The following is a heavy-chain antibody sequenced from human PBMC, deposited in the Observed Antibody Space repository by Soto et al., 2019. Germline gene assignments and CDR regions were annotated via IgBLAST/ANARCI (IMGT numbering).Heavy chain of an antibody. CDR2: ISAYNGNR. CDR3: ARGGAADWFDP. CDR1: GYTFSTYG. D-gene: IGHD1-26*01. J-gene: IGHJ5*02. V-gene: IGHV1-18*01. Sequence: QVQLVQSGSEVKKPGASVKVACKASGYTFSTYGITWVRQAPGQGLEWMGWISAYNGNRNYAQKVQGRITMTTETSTSTADMELRSLRSDDTAVYYCARGGAADWFDPWGQGTLVTVSS.